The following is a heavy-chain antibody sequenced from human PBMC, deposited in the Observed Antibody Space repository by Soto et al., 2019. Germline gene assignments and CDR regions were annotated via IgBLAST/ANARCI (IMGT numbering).Heavy chain of an antibody. Sequence: PGGSLRLSCAASGFTFSSYDMHWVRQATGKGLEWVSTISTAGNTYYPGSVKGRFTISRENAKNSLYLQMNSLRVDDTAVYYCARGRDSGLYYFDYWGRGTLVTVSS. J-gene: IGHJ4*02. CDR2: ISTAGNT. CDR3: ARGRDSGLYYFDY. CDR1: GFTFSSYD. V-gene: IGHV3-13*01. D-gene: IGHD2-21*01.